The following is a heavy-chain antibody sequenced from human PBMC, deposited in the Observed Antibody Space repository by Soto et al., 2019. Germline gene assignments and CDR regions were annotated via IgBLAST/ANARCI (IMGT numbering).Heavy chain of an antibody. V-gene: IGHV1-69*12. CDR2: IIPIFGTA. Sequence: QVQLVQSGAAVKKPGSSVKVSCKASGGTFSSYAISWVRQAPGQGLEWMGGIIPIFGTANYAQKFQGRVTITADESTSTADMELRSMGSEDTAVYYCARGQWGSTNWFDPRGQGTRVTVSS. CDR3: ARGQWGSTNWFDP. D-gene: IGHD2-15*01. J-gene: IGHJ5*02. CDR1: GGTFSSYA.